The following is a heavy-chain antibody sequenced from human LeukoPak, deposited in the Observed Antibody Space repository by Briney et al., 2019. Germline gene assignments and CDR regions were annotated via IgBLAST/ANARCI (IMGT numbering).Heavy chain of an antibody. J-gene: IGHJ5*02. D-gene: IGHD2-8*01. CDR2: FYHSGST. CDR3: ARDPATECSNGVCYKASWFDP. V-gene: IGHV4-38-2*02. Sequence: PSETLSLTCTVSGDSINSDYYWGWIRQPPGKGLEWIGHFYHSGSTYFNPSLKSRVTILVDTSKNQFSLKLSSVTAADTAMYYCARDPATECSNGVCYKASWFDPWGQGTLVTVSS. CDR1: GDSINSDYY.